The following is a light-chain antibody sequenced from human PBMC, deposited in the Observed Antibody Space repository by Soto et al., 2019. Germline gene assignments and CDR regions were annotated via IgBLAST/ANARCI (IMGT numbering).Light chain of an antibody. CDR3: SSYTSTNTRL. Sequence: QSVLTQPASVSGSLGQSITISCTGTSSDVGGYNYVSWYQQHPGQAPKLMIYEVSNRPSGISNRFSGSKSGNTASLTISGLQAEDDADYYCSSYTSTNTRLFGTGTKVTVL. CDR1: SSDVGGYNY. CDR2: EVS. V-gene: IGLV2-14*01. J-gene: IGLJ1*01.